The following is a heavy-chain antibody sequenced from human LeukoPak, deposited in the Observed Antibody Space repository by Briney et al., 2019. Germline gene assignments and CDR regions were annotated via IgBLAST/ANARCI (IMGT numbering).Heavy chain of an antibody. J-gene: IGHJ5*02. CDR2: ISSEGATT. CDR3: IRDFRSADL. CDR1: GFSFRSYA. Sequence: GGSLRLSCLVSGFSFRSYAMHWVRQAPGKGLEYVSSISSEGATTYYTDSVKGRFTVSRDNAKNTVYLEMNSLSVEDTATYYCIRDFRSADLWGQGTLVTVTS. V-gene: IGHV3-64*04.